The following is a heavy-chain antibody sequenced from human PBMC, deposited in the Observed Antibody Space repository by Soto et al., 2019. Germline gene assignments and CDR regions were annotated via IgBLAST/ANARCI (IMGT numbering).Heavy chain of an antibody. V-gene: IGHV3-33*01. CDR2: IWYDGSNK. Sequence: GGSLRLSCAASGFTFSSYGMHWVRQAPGKGLEWVAVIWYDGSNKYYAGSVKGRFTISRDNSRNTLFLQMNSLRAEDTAVYYCARDYYKYYDSSGYYRSPAYWGQGTLVTVSS. CDR3: ARDYYKYYDSSGYYRSPAY. D-gene: IGHD3-22*01. CDR1: GFTFSSYG. J-gene: IGHJ4*02.